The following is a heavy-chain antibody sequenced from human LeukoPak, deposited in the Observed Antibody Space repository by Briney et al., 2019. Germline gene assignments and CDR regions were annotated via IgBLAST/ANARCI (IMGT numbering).Heavy chain of an antibody. J-gene: IGHJ4*02. CDR2: ISANGGST. D-gene: IGHD3-22*01. V-gene: IGHV3-23*01. CDR1: GFTFSNYA. CDR3: AKSSVGQWLIYYFDY. Sequence: GGSLRLSCAASGFTFSNYAMSWVRQAPGKGQEWVSAISANGGSTYHADSVKGRFTISRDNSKNTLYLQMNSLRAEDTAVYYCAKSSVGQWLIYYFDYWGQGTLVTVSS.